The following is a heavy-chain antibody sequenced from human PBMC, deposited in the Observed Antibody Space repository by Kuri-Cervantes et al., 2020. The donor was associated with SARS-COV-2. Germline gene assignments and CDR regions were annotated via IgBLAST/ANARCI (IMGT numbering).Heavy chain of an antibody. J-gene: IGHJ4*02. Sequence: GESLKISCAASGFTFSSYSMNWVRQAPGKGLEWVLSISSSSSYIYHADSVKRRFTISRDNAKNSLYLQMNSLRAEDTAVYYCARGGYSSSWYSDYWGQGTLVTVSS. CDR2: ISSSSSYI. CDR1: GFTFSSYS. V-gene: IGHV3-21*01. D-gene: IGHD6-13*01. CDR3: ARGGYSSSWYSDY.